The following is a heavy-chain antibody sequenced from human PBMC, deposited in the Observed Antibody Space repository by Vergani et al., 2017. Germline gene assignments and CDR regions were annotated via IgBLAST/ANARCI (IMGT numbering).Heavy chain of an antibody. D-gene: IGHD3-10*01. CDR2: IYPGDSDT. V-gene: IGHV5-51*01. J-gene: IGHJ4*02. CDR1: GYSFTSYW. CDR3: ARQYGSGSYYHIGSPLNSPFDY. Sequence: EVQLVQSGAEVKKPGESLKISCKGSGYSFTSYWIGWVRQMPGEGLDWMGIIYPGDSDTRYSPSFQGQVTISADKSISTAYLQWSSLKASDTAMYYCARQYGSGSYYHIGSPLNSPFDYWGQGTLVTVSS.